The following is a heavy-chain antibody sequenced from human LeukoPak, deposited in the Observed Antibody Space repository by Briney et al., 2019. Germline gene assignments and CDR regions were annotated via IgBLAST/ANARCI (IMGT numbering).Heavy chain of an antibody. CDR2: IGTAGDT. Sequence: GGSLRLSCAASGFTFSSHDMHWVRQATGKGLEWVSTIGTAGDTYYPGSVKGRFTISRENAKNSLYLQMNILKAGDTAVYYCARGGPGYYFDYWGQGTLVTVSP. J-gene: IGHJ4*02. V-gene: IGHV3-13*01. CDR1: GFTFSSHD. CDR3: ARGGPGYYFDY.